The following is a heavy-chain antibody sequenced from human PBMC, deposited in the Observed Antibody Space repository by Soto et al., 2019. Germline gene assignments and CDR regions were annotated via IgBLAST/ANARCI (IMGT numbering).Heavy chain of an antibody. D-gene: IGHD6-6*01. CDR3: ARGGDSSSDYYYYYGMDV. Sequence: SVKVSCKASGGTFSSYAISWVRQAPGQGLEWMGGIIPIFGTANYAQKFQGRVTITADESTSTAYMELSSLRSEDTAVYYCARGGDSSSDYYYYYGMDVWGQGTTVTVSS. CDR1: GGTFSSYA. J-gene: IGHJ6*02. CDR2: IIPIFGTA. V-gene: IGHV1-69*13.